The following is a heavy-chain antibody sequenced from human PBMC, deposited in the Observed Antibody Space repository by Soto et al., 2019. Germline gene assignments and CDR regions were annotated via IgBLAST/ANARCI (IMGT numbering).Heavy chain of an antibody. CDR1: GGSISSGGYS. V-gene: IGHV4-30-2*01. J-gene: IGHJ4*02. Sequence: SETLSLTCTVSGGSISSGGYSWSWIRQPPGKGLEWIGYIYHSGSTYYNPSLKSRVTISVDRSKNQFSLKLSSVTAADTAVYYCARGPPHSHWGQGTLVTVSS. CDR2: IYHSGST. D-gene: IGHD2-21*01. CDR3: ARGPPHSH.